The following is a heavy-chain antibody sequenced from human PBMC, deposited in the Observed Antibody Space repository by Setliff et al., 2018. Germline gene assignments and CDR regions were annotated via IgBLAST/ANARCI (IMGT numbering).Heavy chain of an antibody. J-gene: IGHJ3*02. CDR1: GFVFITYA. D-gene: IGHD4-17*01. Sequence: GASVKVSCKTSGFVFITYAITWVRQAPGQGLEWMGWISGYYNKTNYAQKFQDRVTMTTDTSTGTAYMELRSLRSDDTAVYYCARDYGASDGFDIWGQGTMVTVSS. V-gene: IGHV1-18*01. CDR3: ARDYGASDGFDI. CDR2: ISGYYNKT.